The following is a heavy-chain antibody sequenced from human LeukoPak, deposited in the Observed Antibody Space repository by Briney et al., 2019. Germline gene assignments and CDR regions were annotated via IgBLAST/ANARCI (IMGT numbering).Heavy chain of an antibody. CDR3: ARDPISDIVATILDY. Sequence: ASVKVSCKASGYTFSGYVISWVPQAPGQRGEWMGWISAKKGNTNYAQKLQGRVTMTTDTSTSTAYIELRSLRSEDTAVYYCARDPISDIVATILDYWGQRTLVTVS. D-gene: IGHD5-12*01. J-gene: IGHJ4*02. CDR1: GYTFSGYV. V-gene: IGHV1-18*01. CDR2: ISAKKGNT.